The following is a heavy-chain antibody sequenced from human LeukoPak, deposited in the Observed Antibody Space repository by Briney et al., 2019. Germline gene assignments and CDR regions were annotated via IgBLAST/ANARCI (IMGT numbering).Heavy chain of an antibody. Sequence: GGSLRLSCAASGFTVSSNYMSWVRQAPGKGLEWVSVIYSGGSTYYADSVKGRFTISRDNSKNTLYLQMNSLRAEDTAVYYCARGGSWYYYYGMDVWGQGTTVTVSS. J-gene: IGHJ6*02. D-gene: IGHD6-13*01. V-gene: IGHV3-66*01. CDR3: ARGGSWYYYYGMDV. CDR2: IYSGGST. CDR1: GFTVSSNY.